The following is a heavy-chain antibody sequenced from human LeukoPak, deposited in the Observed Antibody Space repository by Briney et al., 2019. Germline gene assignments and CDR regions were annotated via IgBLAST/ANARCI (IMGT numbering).Heavy chain of an antibody. CDR3: ARHLYYGSGSYYFDY. CDR2: ISYDGSNK. J-gene: IGHJ4*02. V-gene: IGHV3-30*03. D-gene: IGHD3-10*01. CDR1: GFTFSSYG. Sequence: GGSLRLSCAASGFTFSSYGMHWVRQAPGKGLEWVAVISYDGSNKYYADSVKGRFTISRDNSKNTLYLQMNSLRVDDTAVYYCARHLYYGSGSYYFDYWGQGTLVTVSS.